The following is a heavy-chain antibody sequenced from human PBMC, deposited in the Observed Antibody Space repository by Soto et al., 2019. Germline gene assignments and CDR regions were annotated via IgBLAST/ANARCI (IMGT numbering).Heavy chain of an antibody. CDR1: GFTFSGSA. D-gene: IGHD3-22*01. V-gene: IGHV3-73*01. CDR3: TRVSYDSSANYYYYSMDV. J-gene: IGHJ6*02. Sequence: PGGSLRLSCAASGFTFSGSAMHWVRQTSGKGLEWIGRIRSKANSYATAYAASVKGRFTISRGDSKNTAYLQMNSLKTEDTAVYFCTRVSYDSSANYYYYSMDVWGQGTTVTVSS. CDR2: IRSKANSYAT.